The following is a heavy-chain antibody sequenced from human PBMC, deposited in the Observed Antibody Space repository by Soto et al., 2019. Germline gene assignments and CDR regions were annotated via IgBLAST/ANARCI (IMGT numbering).Heavy chain of an antibody. D-gene: IGHD3-22*01. V-gene: IGHV4-34*01. CDR2: FSHHGTS. CDR1: DGSLTEYH. J-gene: IGHJ5*02. Sequence: SETLSLTCVVYDGSLTEYHWSWVRQTPGKGLEWIGEFSHHGTSHYNPSLGSRVIMSFDTSKNQFSLRVNSVTAADTAVYYCARDYYDSVGIHWVDPWGQGTLVTVSS. CDR3: ARDYYDSVGIHWVDP.